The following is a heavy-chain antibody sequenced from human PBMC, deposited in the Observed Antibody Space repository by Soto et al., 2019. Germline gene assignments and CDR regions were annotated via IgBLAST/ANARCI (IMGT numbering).Heavy chain of an antibody. CDR2: ISGSGFKK. V-gene: IGHV3-23*01. Sequence: PGGSLRLSCAASEFTFSSYALNWVRQAPGRGLEWISSISGSGFKKYYADSVKGRFTISRDNSKSTVYLELNNMSAEDTAVYHCAKNQGVELVPLATVDWFDPWGQGSVVTVSS. J-gene: IGHJ5*02. D-gene: IGHD1-26*01. CDR1: EFTFSSYA. CDR3: AKNQGVELVPLATVDWFDP.